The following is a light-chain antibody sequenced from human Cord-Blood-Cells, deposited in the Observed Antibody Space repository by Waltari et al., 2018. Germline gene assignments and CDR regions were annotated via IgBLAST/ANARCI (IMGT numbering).Light chain of an antibody. V-gene: IGLV2-23*01. Sequence: QSALTQPASVSGSPGQSITISCTGTSSAVASYKLVSWYQQHPGKAPKRMIYEGSKRPSGVSNRFSGSKSGNTASLTISGLQAEDEADYYCCSYAGSSTWVFGGGTKLTVL. CDR3: CSYAGSSTWV. J-gene: IGLJ3*02. CDR1: SSAVASYKL. CDR2: EGS.